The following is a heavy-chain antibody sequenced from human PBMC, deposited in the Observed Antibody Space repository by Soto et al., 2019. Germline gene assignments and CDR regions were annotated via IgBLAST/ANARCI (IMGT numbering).Heavy chain of an antibody. V-gene: IGHV3-74*01. CDR1: GFTFSSYW. CDR2: INSDGSST. Sequence: EVQLVESGGGLVQPGGSLRLSCAASGFTFSSYWMHWVRQAPGKGLVWVSRINSDGSSTSYADSVKGRFTISRDNAKNTLCLQMNSLRAEDTAVYYCAREDYGDYGFDYWGQGTLVTVSS. CDR3: AREDYGDYGFDY. J-gene: IGHJ4*02. D-gene: IGHD4-17*01.